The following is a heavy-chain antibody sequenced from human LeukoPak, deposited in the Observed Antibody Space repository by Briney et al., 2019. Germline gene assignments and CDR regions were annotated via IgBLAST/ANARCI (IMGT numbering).Heavy chain of an antibody. Sequence: ASVKVSCKASGYTFTGYYMHWVRQAPGQGLEWMGWINPNSGGTNYAQKFQGRVTMTRDTSISTAYMELSRLRSDDTAAYYCARGPLYYYDSSGYPMAGVTDYWGQGTLVTVSS. J-gene: IGHJ4*02. V-gene: IGHV1-2*02. CDR1: GYTFTGYY. D-gene: IGHD3-22*01. CDR3: ARGPLYYYDSSGYPMAGVTDY. CDR2: INPNSGGT.